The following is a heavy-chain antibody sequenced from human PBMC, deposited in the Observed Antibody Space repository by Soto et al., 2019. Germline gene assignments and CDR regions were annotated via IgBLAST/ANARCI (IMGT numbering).Heavy chain of an antibody. J-gene: IGHJ6*02. CDR1: GGTFSNYP. V-gene: IGHV1-69*06. CDR2: IIPIFGTT. CDR3: ARDSGYLTRRTASSLADYYFAMDV. Sequence: SVKVSCKASGGTFSNYPLSWVRQAPGQGLEWMGGIIPIFGTTNYAQKFQGRVTISADTSTSTVSMELSSLRSDDTAVYYCARDSGYLTRRTASSLADYYFAMDVWGQGTAVTVS. D-gene: IGHD1-26*01.